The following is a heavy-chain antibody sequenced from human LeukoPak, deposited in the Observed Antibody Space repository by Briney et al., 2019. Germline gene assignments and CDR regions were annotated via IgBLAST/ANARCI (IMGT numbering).Heavy chain of an antibody. V-gene: IGHV3-23*01. CDR3: AKGLGSGSYYKIDY. J-gene: IGHJ4*02. CDR1: GFTFSSYA. Sequence: GGSLRLSCAASGFTFSSYAMSWVRQAPGKGLEWVSAISGSGGSTYYADSVKGRFTISRDNSKNTLYLQMNSLRAGDTAVYYCAKGLGSGSYYKIDYWGQGTLVTVSS. D-gene: IGHD3-10*01. CDR2: ISGSGGST.